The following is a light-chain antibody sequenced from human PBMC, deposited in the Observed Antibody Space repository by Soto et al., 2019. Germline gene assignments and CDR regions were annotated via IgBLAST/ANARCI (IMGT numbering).Light chain of an antibody. Sequence: QSVLTQPPSASGSPGQSVTISCTGTSSDVGGYNYVSWYQHHPGKAPKFMIYEVSKRPSGVPDRFSGSKSGNTASLTVSGLQADDEADYYCSSYAGSNNVVFGGGTKLTVL. CDR2: EVS. CDR3: SSYAGSNNVV. CDR1: SSDVGGYNY. J-gene: IGLJ2*01. V-gene: IGLV2-8*01.